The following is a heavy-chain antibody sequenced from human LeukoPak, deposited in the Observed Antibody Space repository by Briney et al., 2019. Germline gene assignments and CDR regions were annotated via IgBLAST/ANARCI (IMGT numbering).Heavy chain of an antibody. J-gene: IGHJ4*02. CDR3: AKARARGGYCSSTSCQLGY. Sequence: PGGSLRLSCAASGFTFSSYAMSWVRQAPGKGLEWVSAISGSGGSTYYADSVKGRFTISRDNSKNTLYLQMNSLRAEDTAVYYCAKARARGGYCSSTSCQLGYWGQGTLVTVSS. CDR2: ISGSGGST. V-gene: IGHV3-23*01. CDR1: GFTFSSYA. D-gene: IGHD2-2*01.